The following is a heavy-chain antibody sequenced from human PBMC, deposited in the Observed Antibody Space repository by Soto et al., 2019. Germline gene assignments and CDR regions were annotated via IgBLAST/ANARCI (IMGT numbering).Heavy chain of an antibody. D-gene: IGHD2-15*01. J-gene: IGHJ3*02. V-gene: IGHV4-39*02. CDR3: ARATPGYPGRAFQI. Sequence: PEETLSLTCTVSEGSINWSPDYWGWLRQPPGKEPQWIASVHYTASTTYYNPSLKSRVTISVDTSKNQFSLNLRSVTAADTAIYYCARATPGYPGRAFQIWGQGKMVTVSS. CDR2: VHYTAST. CDR1: EGSINWSPDY.